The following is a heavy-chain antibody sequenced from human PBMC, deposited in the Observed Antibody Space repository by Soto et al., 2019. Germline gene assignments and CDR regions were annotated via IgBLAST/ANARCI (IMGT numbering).Heavy chain of an antibody. CDR2: ISHGGSP. Sequence: QLKLQESGSGVVKPSQTLSLTCAVSGGSVSSGVFSWNWIRQPPGQGLEWIGYISHGGSPHYTPSLRGRGSTSLDRYTKVTSLNLTSMPPADTAVYFCARGHYYYAMDVWGQGTTVTVSS. V-gene: IGHV4-30-2*01. CDR1: GGSVSSGVFS. J-gene: IGHJ6*02. CDR3: ARGHYYYAMDV.